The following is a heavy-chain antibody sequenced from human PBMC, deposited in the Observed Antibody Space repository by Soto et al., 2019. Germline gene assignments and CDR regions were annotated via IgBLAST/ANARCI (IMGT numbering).Heavy chain of an antibody. D-gene: IGHD3-16*02. CDR2: IKSKTDGGTT. CDR1: GFTFSNAW. J-gene: IGHJ4*02. V-gene: IGHV3-15*01. CDR3: TTEFYDYVWGSYRYVDY. Sequence: GGSLRLSCAASGFTFSNAWMSWVRQAPGKVLEWVGRIKSKTDGGTTDYAAPVKGRFTISRDDSKNTLYLQMNSLKTEDTAVYYCTTEFYDYVWGSYRYVDYWGQGTLVNVSS.